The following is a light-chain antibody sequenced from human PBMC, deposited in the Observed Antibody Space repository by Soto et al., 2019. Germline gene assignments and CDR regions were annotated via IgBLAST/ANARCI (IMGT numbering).Light chain of an antibody. Sequence: DIQMTQSPSSLSASVGDRVTITCRASQGISNSLAWYQQKPGKVPQLLIYGASTLQSGVPSRFSGSGSGTDFTLTIINLQPEDVATYYCQKYYAALITFGPGTRVHI. CDR1: QGISNS. V-gene: IGKV1-27*01. CDR3: QKYYAALIT. CDR2: GAS. J-gene: IGKJ3*01.